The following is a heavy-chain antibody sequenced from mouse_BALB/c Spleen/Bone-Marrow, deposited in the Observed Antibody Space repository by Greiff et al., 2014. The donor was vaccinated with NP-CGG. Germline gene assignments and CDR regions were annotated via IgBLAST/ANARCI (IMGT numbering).Heavy chain of an antibody. CDR1: GFDFSRYW. V-gene: IGHV4-1*02. J-gene: IGHJ3*01. CDR3: ARNGYYGWIAY. D-gene: IGHD2-3*01. CDR2: INPDSSTI. Sequence: VESGGSLKLSCAASGFDFSRYWMTWVRQAPGKGLEWIGEINPDSSTINYTPSLKDKFIISRDNAKNTLYLQMSKVRSEDTALYYCARNGYYGWIAYWGQGTLVTVSA.